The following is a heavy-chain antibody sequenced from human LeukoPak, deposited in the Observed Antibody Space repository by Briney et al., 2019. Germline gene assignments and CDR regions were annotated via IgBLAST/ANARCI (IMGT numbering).Heavy chain of an antibody. D-gene: IGHD2-2*01. J-gene: IGHJ4*02. CDR2: ISYDGSNK. CDR1: GFTFSSYA. V-gene: IGHV3-30-3*01. Sequence: GGSLRLSCAASGFTFSSYAMHWVRQAPGKGLEWVAVISYDGSNKYYADSVKGRFTISRDNSKNTLYLQMNSLRAEDTAVYYCARDVVAAANEFDYWGQGTLVTVSS. CDR3: ARDVVAAANEFDY.